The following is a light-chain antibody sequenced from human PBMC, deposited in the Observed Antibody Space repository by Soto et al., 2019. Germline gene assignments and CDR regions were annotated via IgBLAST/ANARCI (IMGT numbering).Light chain of an antibody. Sequence: SPYPGQTVTISCTGTSSDVGGYNYVSWYQHHPGKAPKLIIYEVYKRPSGVPDRFSGSKSGNTAALTVSGLQAEDEADYSCSSYVGTNRYVFGTGTKVTVL. CDR2: EVY. J-gene: IGLJ1*01. CDR3: SSYVGTNRYV. V-gene: IGLV2-8*01. CDR1: SSDVGGYNY.